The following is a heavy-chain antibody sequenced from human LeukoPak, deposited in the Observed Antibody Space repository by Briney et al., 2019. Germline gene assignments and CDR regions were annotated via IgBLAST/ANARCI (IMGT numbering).Heavy chain of an antibody. Sequence: GGSLRLPCAASGLTFSNYWMHWVRQAPGKGLVWVSRINTVGSTITYADSVKGRFTISRDNAKNTLFLQMSSLRLEDTAVYYCVSAYSGSYYFNSWGQGTLVTVSS. CDR3: VSAYSGSYYFNS. V-gene: IGHV3-74*01. CDR2: INTVGSTI. J-gene: IGHJ4*02. CDR1: GLTFSNYW. D-gene: IGHD1-26*01.